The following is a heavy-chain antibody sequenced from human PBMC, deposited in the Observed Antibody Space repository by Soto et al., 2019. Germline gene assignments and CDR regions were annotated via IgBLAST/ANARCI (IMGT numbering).Heavy chain of an antibody. CDR2: IDPSDSYT. CDR3: ARHLITGGGDVADQYYFDY. Sequence: GESLKISCKGSGYSFTSCWISWVRQMPVKVLEWMGRIDPSDSYTNYSPSFQGHVTISADKSISTAYLQWSSLKASDTAMYYCARHLITGGGDVADQYYFDYWGQGTLVTVSS. D-gene: IGHD2-21*02. CDR1: GYSFTSCW. J-gene: IGHJ4*02. V-gene: IGHV5-10-1*01.